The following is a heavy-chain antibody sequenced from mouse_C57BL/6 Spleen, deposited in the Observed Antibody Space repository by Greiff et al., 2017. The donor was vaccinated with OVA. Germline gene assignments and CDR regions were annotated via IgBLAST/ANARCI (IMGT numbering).Heavy chain of an antibody. CDR2: IYPGSGST. J-gene: IGHJ2*01. CDR1: GYTFTSYW. V-gene: IGHV1-55*01. D-gene: IGHD1-1*01. Sequence: QVQLQQPGAELVKPGASVKMSCKASGYTFTSYWITWVKQRPGQGLEWIGDIYPGSGSTNYNEKFKSKATLTVETSSSTAYMQLSSLTSEDSAVYYCARGAYGSSYHFDYWGQGTTRTVAS. CDR3: ARGAYGSSYHFDY.